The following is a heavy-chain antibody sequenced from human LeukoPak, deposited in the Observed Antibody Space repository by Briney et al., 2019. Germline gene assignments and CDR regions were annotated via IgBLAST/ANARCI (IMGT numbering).Heavy chain of an antibody. V-gene: IGHV4-39*01. Sequence: SETLSLTCTVSGGSISSSSYYWGWIRQPPGKGLEWIGSIYYSGSTYYNPSLKSRVTISVDTSKNQFSLKLSSVTAADTAVYYCVKGRPNHDILTGYFPGGAFDIWGQGTMVTVSS. CDR3: VKGRPNHDILTGYFPGGAFDI. D-gene: IGHD3-9*01. CDR2: IYYSGST. CDR1: GGSISSSSYY. J-gene: IGHJ3*02.